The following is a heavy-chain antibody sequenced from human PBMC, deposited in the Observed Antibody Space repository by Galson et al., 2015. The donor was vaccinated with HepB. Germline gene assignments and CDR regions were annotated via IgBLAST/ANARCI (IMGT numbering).Heavy chain of an antibody. Sequence: SETLSLTCVVSGGSIRTEDWWSWVRQSPGKRLEWIGQIYHSGDTNYNPSLKSRVTMSVDTSKNQFSLKLSSVTAADTAIYYCARDWIRDGASYYFDYWGQGTLVTVSS. V-gene: IGHV4/OR15-8*01. CDR2: IYHSGDT. J-gene: IGHJ4*02. CDR3: ARDWIRDGASYYFDY. CDR1: GGSIRTEDW. D-gene: IGHD5-24*01.